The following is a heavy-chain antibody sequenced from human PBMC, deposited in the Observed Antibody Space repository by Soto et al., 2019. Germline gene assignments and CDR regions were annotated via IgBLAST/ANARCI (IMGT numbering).Heavy chain of an antibody. V-gene: IGHV1-46*01. Sequence: ASVKVSCKVSGYSFTSYYMHWVRQAPGQGLEWMGIINPSGGSTSYAQKFQGRVTMTRDTSTSTVYMELSSLRSEDTAVYYCAILRGLVPGQYGMDVWGQGTTVTVSS. CDR3: AILRGLVPGQYGMDV. J-gene: IGHJ6*02. CDR2: INPSGGST. CDR1: GYSFTSYY. D-gene: IGHD6-6*01.